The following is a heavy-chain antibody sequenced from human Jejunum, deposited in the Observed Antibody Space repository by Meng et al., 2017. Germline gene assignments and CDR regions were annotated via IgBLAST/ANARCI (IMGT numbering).Heavy chain of an antibody. CDR2: ISYSSTYI. J-gene: IGHJ4*02. CDR3: TRALGIGRYYFDN. D-gene: IGHD2-15*01. CDR1: GFSFSTYC. Sequence: GGSLRLSCAASGFSFSTYCMNWVRQAPGKGLERVSSISYSSTYIYYADSVKGRFTISRDDAKNSLYLQMDSLRAEDTAIYYCTRALGIGRYYFDNWGQGALVTVSS. V-gene: IGHV3-21*01.